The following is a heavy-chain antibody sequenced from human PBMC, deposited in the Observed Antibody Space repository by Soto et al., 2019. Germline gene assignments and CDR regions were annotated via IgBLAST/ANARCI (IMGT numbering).Heavy chain of an antibody. CDR2: ISSGSDYI. D-gene: IGHD3-16*01. V-gene: IGHV3-21*02. Sequence: EVQLVESGGGLVKPGGSLRLSCAASGFTFSRYTMNWVRQAPGKGLEWVSSISSGSDYIHYADSVKGRFTISRDNAKNSLDLELNRLGAEDTAGHLRARGRNPPLGVLTTGWFDPWGQGTLVPVS. J-gene: IGHJ5*02. CDR1: GFTFSRYT. CDR3: ARGRNPPLGVLTTGWFDP.